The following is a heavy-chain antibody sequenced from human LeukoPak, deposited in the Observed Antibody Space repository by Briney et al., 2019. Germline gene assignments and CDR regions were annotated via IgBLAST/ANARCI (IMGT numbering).Heavy chain of an antibody. Sequence: KPSETPSLTCTAPGGAISGFYWGWIRQPPRKGLEWIGFIYYSGSANYNPSLKSRVTMSVDTSKNQFSLKLSSVTAADTAFYYCARDRDSSGWFDYWGQGTLVTVSS. CDR3: ARDRDSSGWFDY. CDR2: IYYSGSA. CDR1: GGAISGFY. D-gene: IGHD6-19*01. V-gene: IGHV4-59*01. J-gene: IGHJ4*02.